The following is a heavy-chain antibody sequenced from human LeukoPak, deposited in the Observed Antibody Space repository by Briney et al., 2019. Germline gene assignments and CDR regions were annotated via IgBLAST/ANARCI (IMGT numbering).Heavy chain of an antibody. CDR1: GGSIISSDYH. CDR2: ISYSGNT. Sequence: SETLSLTCTVSGGSIISSDYHWGWVRQPPGKGLEWIGTISYSGNTDYNPSLRSRVTISVDASNNQFSLRLGSVTAADTAIYHCARHCCSAPSKRVFDIWGQGTMVTVSS. CDR3: ARHCCSAPSKRVFDI. J-gene: IGHJ3*02. V-gene: IGHV4-39*01. D-gene: IGHD2-15*01.